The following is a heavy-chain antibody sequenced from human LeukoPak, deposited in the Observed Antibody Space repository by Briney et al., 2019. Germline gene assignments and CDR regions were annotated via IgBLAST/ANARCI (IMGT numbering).Heavy chain of an antibody. J-gene: IGHJ5*02. CDR2: INNYGGSR. V-gene: IGHV3-23*01. D-gene: IGHD2-2*02. Sequence: GGSLRLSCAASGFTLSRYAMNWVRQVPGKGLEWVSSINNYGGSRNYADPVKGRFTISRDNSKNTLYLQMNSLRVEDTAIYYCAKGGRECSSTTCYTLYNWFDPWGQGTLVTVSS. CDR3: AKGGRECSSTTCYTLYNWFDP. CDR1: GFTLSRYA.